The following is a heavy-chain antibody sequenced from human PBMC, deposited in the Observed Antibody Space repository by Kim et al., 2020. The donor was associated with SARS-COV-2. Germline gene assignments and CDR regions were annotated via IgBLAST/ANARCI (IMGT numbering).Heavy chain of an antibody. CDR2: T. CDR3: AREGATGWFDP. Sequence: TYYTPSLKSRVTISVETSKNQFSLKLSSVTAADTAGYYCAREGATGWFDPWGQGTLVTVSS. J-gene: IGHJ5*02. V-gene: IGHV4-30-2*05. D-gene: IGHD4-4*01.